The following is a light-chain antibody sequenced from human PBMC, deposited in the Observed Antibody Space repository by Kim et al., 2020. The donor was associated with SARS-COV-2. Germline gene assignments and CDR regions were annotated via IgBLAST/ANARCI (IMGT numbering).Light chain of an antibody. Sequence: SYELTQPPSVSVSPGQTARITCSGDALPKKYAYWYQQKSGQAPVLVIYEDIKRPSGIPERFSGSSPGTMATLTISGAQVEDEADYYCYSTDSSGNHRVFGGGTQLTVL. V-gene: IGLV3-10*01. CDR1: ALPKKY. CDR2: EDI. J-gene: IGLJ3*02. CDR3: YSTDSSGNHRV.